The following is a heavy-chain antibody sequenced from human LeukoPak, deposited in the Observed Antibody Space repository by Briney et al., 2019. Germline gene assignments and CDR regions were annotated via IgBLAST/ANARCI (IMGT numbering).Heavy chain of an antibody. CDR1: GFTFSSYS. J-gene: IGHJ3*02. Sequence: GGSLRLSCAASGFTFSSYSMNWVRQAPGKGLEWVSSIISSSSYIYYADSVKGRFTISRDNAKTSLYLKMNSLRAEDTAVYYCARGATYYYDSSGYYPTAAFDIWGQGTMVTVSS. V-gene: IGHV3-21*01. CDR2: IISSSSYI. CDR3: ARGATYYYDSSGYYPTAAFDI. D-gene: IGHD3-22*01.